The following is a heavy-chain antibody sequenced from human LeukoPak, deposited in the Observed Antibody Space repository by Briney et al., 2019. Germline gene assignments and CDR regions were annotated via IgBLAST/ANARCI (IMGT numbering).Heavy chain of an antibody. CDR1: GFTFSSYW. CDR3: ARDLRIAAAGTYYYYGMDV. CDR2: INSDGSST. J-gene: IGHJ6*02. Sequence: PGGSLRLSCAASGFTFSSYWMHWVRQAPGKGLVWVSRINSDGSSTSYADSVKGRFTISRDNAKSTLYLQMNSLRAKDTAVYYCARDLRIAAAGTYYYYGMDVWGQGTTVTVSS. D-gene: IGHD6-13*01. V-gene: IGHV3-74*01.